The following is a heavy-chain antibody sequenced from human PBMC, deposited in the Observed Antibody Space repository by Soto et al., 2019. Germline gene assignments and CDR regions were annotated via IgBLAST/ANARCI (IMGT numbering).Heavy chain of an antibody. J-gene: IGHJ6*02. Sequence: EVQLLESGGGLVQPGGSLRLSCAASGFTFSSYAMSWVRQAPGKGLEWVSAISGSGGSTYYADSVKGRFTISRDNSKNALYLQMNSLRAEDTAVYYCAKDSNYLPGLGMDVWGQGTTVTVSS. V-gene: IGHV3-23*01. D-gene: IGHD4-4*01. CDR2: ISGSGGST. CDR1: GFTFSSYA. CDR3: AKDSNYLPGLGMDV.